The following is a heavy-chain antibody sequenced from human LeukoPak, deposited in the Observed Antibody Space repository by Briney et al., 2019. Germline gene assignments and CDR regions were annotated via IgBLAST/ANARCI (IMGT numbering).Heavy chain of an antibody. Sequence: GGSLRLSCAASGFTVSSNYMSWVRQAPGKGLEWVSVIYSGGSTYYADSVKGRFTISRDNSKNTLYLQMNSLRAEDTAVYYCANDLGWIQLNLGRGQGTLVTVSS. CDR3: ANDLGWIQLNLG. V-gene: IGHV3-66*01. CDR1: GFTVSSNY. J-gene: IGHJ4*02. D-gene: IGHD5-18*01. CDR2: IYSGGST.